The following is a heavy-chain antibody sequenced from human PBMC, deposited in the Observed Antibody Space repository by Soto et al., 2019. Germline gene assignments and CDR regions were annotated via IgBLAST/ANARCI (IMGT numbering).Heavy chain of an antibody. J-gene: IGHJ4*02. Sequence: QVQVVESGGGVVQPGRALRLSCAASGFTFSSYAMHWVRQDPGKGLEWVAIISYDGSDKYYADSVKGRFTISRDNSKNTLYLQMNSLRTEDTAVYYCARGGRLRHFDYWGQGTLVTVSS. D-gene: IGHD5-12*01. CDR1: GFTFSSYA. CDR2: ISYDGSDK. V-gene: IGHV3-30*04. CDR3: ARGGRLRHFDY.